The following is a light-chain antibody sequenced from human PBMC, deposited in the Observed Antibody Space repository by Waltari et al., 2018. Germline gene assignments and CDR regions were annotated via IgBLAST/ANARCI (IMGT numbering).Light chain of an antibody. V-gene: IGLV2-23*02. CDR1: TSNRCTYNL. CDR3: CSYAGRNIWV. J-gene: IGLJ3*02. CDR2: EVI. Sequence: QSALTQPASVSGSTGQSITISCTGTTSNRCTYNLVSWYQQHPDKAPKLMVYEVIERPSGVSNRFSGSKSGNAASLTISGLQAEDEADYYCCSYAGRNIWVFGGGTKLTVL.